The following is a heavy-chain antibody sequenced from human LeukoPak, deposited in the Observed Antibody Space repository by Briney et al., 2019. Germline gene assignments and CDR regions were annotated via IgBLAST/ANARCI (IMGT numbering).Heavy chain of an antibody. CDR1: GYTFVAYY. Sequence: ASVKVSCKTSGYTFVAYYIHWVRQAPGQGLEWMGRIRPMNGDTKYAQKFQGRVTMTRDTSISTAYMELSRLRSDDTAVYYCARAPRGFCSGGSCFDFWGQGTLVTVSS. CDR2: IRPMNGDT. D-gene: IGHD2-15*01. J-gene: IGHJ4*02. CDR3: ARAPRGFCSGGSCFDF. V-gene: IGHV1-2*02.